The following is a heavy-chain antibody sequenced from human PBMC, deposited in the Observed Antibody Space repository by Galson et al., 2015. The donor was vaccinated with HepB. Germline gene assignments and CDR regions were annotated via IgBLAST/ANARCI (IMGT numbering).Heavy chain of an antibody. CDR3: ARLDPSGYGLYFDY. J-gene: IGHJ4*02. CDR2: IYYSGST. CDR1: GGSISSYY. V-gene: IGHV4-59*01. Sequence: LSLTCTVSGGSISSYYWSWIRQPPGKGLEWIGYIYYSGSTNYNPSLKSRVTISVDTSKNQFSLKLSSVTAADTAVYYCARLDPSGYGLYFDYWGQGTLVTVSS. D-gene: IGHD5-12*01.